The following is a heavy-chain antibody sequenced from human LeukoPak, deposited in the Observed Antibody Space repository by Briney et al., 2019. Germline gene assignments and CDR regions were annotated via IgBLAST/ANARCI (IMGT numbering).Heavy chain of an antibody. D-gene: IGHD6-19*01. CDR3: ARAADSSGWTDY. J-gene: IGHJ4*02. Sequence: GASVKVSCKASGYTFSSYYMHWVRQAPGQGLEWMGIINPSGSTSNAQKFQGRVTMTRDMSTTTVYMELSSLRSEDTAVYYCARAADSSGWTDYWGQGTLVTVSS. CDR1: GYTFSSYY. CDR2: INPSGST. V-gene: IGHV1-46*01.